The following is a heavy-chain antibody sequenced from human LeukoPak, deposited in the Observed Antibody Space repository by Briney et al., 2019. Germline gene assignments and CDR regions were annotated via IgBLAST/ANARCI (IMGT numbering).Heavy chain of an antibody. V-gene: IGHV3-21*01. CDR3: TRDQYNDGPGDY. Sequence: PGGSLRLSCAASGFTFSRHSMNWVRQAPGKGLKWVSSISSGSSYRYYGDSVKGRFTVSRDNGKNSLYLQMNSLRAEDTAVYYCTRDQYNDGPGDYWGQGTLVTVSS. J-gene: IGHJ4*02. D-gene: IGHD3-10*01. CDR2: ISSGSSYR. CDR1: GFTFSRHS.